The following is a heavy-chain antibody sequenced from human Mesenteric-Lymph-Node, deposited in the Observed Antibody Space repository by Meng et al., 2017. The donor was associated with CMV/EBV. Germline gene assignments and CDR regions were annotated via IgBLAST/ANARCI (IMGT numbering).Heavy chain of an antibody. CDR2: ISYDGSNK. CDR3: ARGHYSGSYYDY. Sequence: GESLKISCAASGFTFSSYAMHWVRQAPGKGLEWVAVISYDGSNKYYADSVRGRFTISRDNSKNTLYLQMNSLRAEDTAVYYCARGHYSGSYYDYWGQGTLVTVSS. V-gene: IGHV3-30*04. D-gene: IGHD1-26*01. J-gene: IGHJ4*02. CDR1: GFTFSSYA.